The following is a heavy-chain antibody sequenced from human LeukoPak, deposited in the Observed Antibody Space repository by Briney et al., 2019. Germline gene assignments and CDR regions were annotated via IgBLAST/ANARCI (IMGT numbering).Heavy chain of an antibody. J-gene: IGHJ4*02. Sequence: PGGSLRLSCAASGFTFSSYTMNWVRQAPGKGLEWVSYISSSSSTIYYADSVKGRFTISRDNSKNTVYLQINSLRAEDTAVYYCAREMGSVYFDYWGQGTLVTVSS. CDR3: AREMGSVYFDY. V-gene: IGHV3-48*01. CDR1: GFTFSSYT. D-gene: IGHD3-10*01. CDR2: ISSSSSTI.